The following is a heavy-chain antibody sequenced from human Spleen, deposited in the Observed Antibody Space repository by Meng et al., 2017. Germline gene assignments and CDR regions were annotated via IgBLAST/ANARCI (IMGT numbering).Heavy chain of an antibody. CDR3: LRGSGGSV. V-gene: IGHV4-4*02. CDR2: IPHRGSS. J-gene: IGHJ1*01. Sequence: QVPLRESGPALVKALETLSLTCAVSGDSITNHNWWAWVRQPPGKGLEWIGEIPHRGSSAYNPSLKSRVSMSIDKSKNQFSLKLTSVTAADTAVYHCLRGSGGSVWGQGTLVTVSS. CDR1: GDSITNHNW. D-gene: IGHD3-10*01.